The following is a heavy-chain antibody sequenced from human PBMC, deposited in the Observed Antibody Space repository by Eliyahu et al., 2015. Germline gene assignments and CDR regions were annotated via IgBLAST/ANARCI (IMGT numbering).Heavy chain of an antibody. Sequence: EVQLLESGGGLVQPGGSLRXXXEAXGFTFRSYAMXWVRQAPGKGLEWVSTISISGTDTYYADSVMGRFSLSRDNSKNTLYLQVNSLRAEDTAVYYCAKKYSGSLGYCGSWGQGTLVSVSS. J-gene: IGHJ4*02. D-gene: IGHD1-26*01. CDR3: AKKYSGSLGYCGS. V-gene: IGHV3-23*01. CDR2: ISISGTDT. CDR1: GFTFRSYA.